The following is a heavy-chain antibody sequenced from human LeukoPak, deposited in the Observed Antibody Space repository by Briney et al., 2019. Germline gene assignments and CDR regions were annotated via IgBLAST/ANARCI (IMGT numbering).Heavy chain of an antibody. CDR1: GFTFSSYS. CDR2: ISSSSSYI. J-gene: IGHJ4*02. D-gene: IGHD6-6*01. CDR3: ARDQSRSGIAARRAFDY. V-gene: IGHV3-21*01. Sequence: PGGSLRLSCAASGFTFSSYSMNWVRQAPGKGLEWVSSISSSSSYIYYADSVKGRFTISRDNAKNSLYLQMNSLRAEDTAVYYCARDQSRSGIAARRAFDYWGQGTLVTVSS.